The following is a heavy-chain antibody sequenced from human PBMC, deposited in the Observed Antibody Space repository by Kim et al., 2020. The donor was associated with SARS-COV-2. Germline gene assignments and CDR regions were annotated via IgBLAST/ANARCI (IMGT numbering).Heavy chain of an antibody. CDR3: ARSRDYGGRFDS. CDR2: SCYSGNS. D-gene: IGHD4-17*01. CDR1: GGSISSNY. J-gene: IGHJ4*02. V-gene: IGHV4-59*01. Sequence: SETLSLTCSVSGGSISSNYWNWIRQPPGKGLEWVGYSCYSGNSCYNPSLKSRGTISIYTSKTQFSLKLTSVTAADTAMYYCARSRDYGGRFDSWGQGTLVTVSS.